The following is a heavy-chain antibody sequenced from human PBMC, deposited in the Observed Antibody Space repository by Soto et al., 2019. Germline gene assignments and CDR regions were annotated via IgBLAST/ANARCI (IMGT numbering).Heavy chain of an antibody. CDR2: INQNGGEK. Sequence: GGSLRLSCAASGFTLSNYWMSWVCQAPGKGLEWVANINQNGGEKYYVDSVKGRFTISRDNAKNSVYLQMNSLRAEDTAVYYCARVGMTANYYYYGMDVWGQGTTVTVSS. D-gene: IGHD2-21*02. V-gene: IGHV3-7*03. CDR1: GFTLSNYW. CDR3: ARVGMTANYYYYGMDV. J-gene: IGHJ6*02.